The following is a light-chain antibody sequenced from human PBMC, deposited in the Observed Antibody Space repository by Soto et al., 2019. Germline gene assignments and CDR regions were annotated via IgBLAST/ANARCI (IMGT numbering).Light chain of an antibody. CDR3: QTWGTGIPNVL. CDR2: LNSDGSH. J-gene: IGLJ2*01. Sequence: QLVLTQSPSASASLGASVKLTCTLSSGHNSYAIAWHQQQPEKGPRYLMKLNSDGSHNKGDGIPDRFSGSSSGAERYLTISSLQSEDEADYYCQTWGTGIPNVLFGGGTKVTVL. CDR1: SGHNSYA. V-gene: IGLV4-69*01.